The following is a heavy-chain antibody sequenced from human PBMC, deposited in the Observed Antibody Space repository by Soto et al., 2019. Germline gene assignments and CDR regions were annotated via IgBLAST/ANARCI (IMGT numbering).Heavy chain of an antibody. Sequence: QVQLVQSGAEVRKPGSSVKVSCRASGGTFSDFTVTWVRQAPGQGLEWMGGIIPILVATKYAQTFQDRVTFTADESTSTVFMELSSLRSEDTAVYFCATSYCGNECQPNRAFYYFGWDVWGQGTTVTVSS. J-gene: IGHJ6*02. D-gene: IGHD2-21*01. CDR1: GGTFSDFT. V-gene: IGHV1-69*01. CDR3: ATSYCGNECQPNRAFYYFGWDV. CDR2: IIPILVAT.